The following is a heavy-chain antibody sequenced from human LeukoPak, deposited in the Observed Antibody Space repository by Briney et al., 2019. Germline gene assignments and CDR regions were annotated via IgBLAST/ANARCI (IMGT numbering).Heavy chain of an antibody. Sequence: GGSLRLSCAASGFTFRSYSMNWVRQVPGKGLEWVSFISSSSSDIYYADSLKGRFTISRDNAKNSLYLQMNSLRAEDTAVYYCARGYSGYFYYWGQGTLVTVSS. D-gene: IGHD5-12*01. CDR1: GFTFRSYS. J-gene: IGHJ4*02. CDR2: ISSSSSDI. CDR3: ARGYSGYFYY. V-gene: IGHV3-21*01.